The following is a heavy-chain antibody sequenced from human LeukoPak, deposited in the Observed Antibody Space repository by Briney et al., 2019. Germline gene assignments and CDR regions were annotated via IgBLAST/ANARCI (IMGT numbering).Heavy chain of an antibody. Sequence: SVKVSCKASGGTFSSYAISWVRQAPGQGLEWMGGIIPIFGTANYAQKFQGRVTITTDESTSTAYMELSSLRSEDTAVYYCARDGMGARPDYYYYMDVWGKGTTVTVSS. V-gene: IGHV1-69*05. CDR3: ARDGMGARPDYYYYMDV. CDR2: IIPIFGTA. CDR1: GGTFSSYA. D-gene: IGHD6-6*01. J-gene: IGHJ6*03.